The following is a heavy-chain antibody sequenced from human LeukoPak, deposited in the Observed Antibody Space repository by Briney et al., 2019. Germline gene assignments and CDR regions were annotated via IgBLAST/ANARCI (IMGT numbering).Heavy chain of an antibody. CDR1: GSTFNSYA. CDR3: ANGNRCTSPNCLGYYYFYMDF. D-gene: IGHD2-8*01. Sequence: GGSLRLSCAASGSTFNSYAMNWVRQAPGRGLEWVSGFSGSGGTTYYADSVKGRFTISRVNSKNTLYLQMNSLRAEDTAVYYCANGNRCTSPNCLGYYYFYMDFWGKGTTVTVSS. J-gene: IGHJ6*03. CDR2: FSGSGGTT. V-gene: IGHV3-23*01.